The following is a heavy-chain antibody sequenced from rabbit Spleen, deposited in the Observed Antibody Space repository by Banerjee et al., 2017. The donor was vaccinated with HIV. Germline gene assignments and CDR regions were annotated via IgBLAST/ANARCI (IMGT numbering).Heavy chain of an antibody. V-gene: IGHV1S40*01. D-gene: IGHD4-1*01. Sequence: QELVESAGGLVNPGGSLTLTCTASGFSLSSYYMNWVRQAPGKGLEWIACIDTNDGDTDYANWPKGRFTISKTSSTTVTLQMTSLTAADTATYFCARDLAGVIGWNFCLWGQGTLVTVS. CDR3: ARDLAGVIGWNFCL. CDR1: GFSLSSYY. J-gene: IGHJ3*01. CDR2: IDTNDGDT.